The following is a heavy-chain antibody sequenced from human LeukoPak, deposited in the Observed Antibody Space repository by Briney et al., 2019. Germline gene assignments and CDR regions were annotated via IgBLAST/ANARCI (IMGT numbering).Heavy chain of an antibody. V-gene: IGHV3-15*01. Sequence: GGSLRLSCAASDFNFNYVWMSWVRQAPGKGLEWVGRIRTKIDGETTDYAAPVKGRFTISRDDSKSTLYLQMNRLKTEDSAVYYCTTERNWELLRPYGMNIWGEGTTVTVSS. CDR3: TTERNWELLRPYGMNI. CDR2: IRTKIDGETT. J-gene: IGHJ6*04. CDR1: DFNFNYVW. D-gene: IGHD1-26*01.